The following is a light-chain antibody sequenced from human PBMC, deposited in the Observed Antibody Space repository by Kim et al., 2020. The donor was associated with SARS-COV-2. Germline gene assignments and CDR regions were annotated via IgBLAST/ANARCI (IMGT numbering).Light chain of an antibody. CDR3: QQYGSSPQT. J-gene: IGKJ1*01. Sequence: SPGERATYSFRASQSVSSSYSAWYQQKPGQAPRLLIYDASTRATGIPDRFSGSGSGKDFTLIISRLEPEDFAVYYCQQYGSSPQTFGQGTKVDIK. V-gene: IGKV3-20*01. CDR2: DAS. CDR1: QSVSSSY.